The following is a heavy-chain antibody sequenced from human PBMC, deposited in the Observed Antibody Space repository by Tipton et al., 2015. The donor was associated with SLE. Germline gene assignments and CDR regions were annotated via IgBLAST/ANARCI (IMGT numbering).Heavy chain of an antibody. J-gene: IGHJ4*02. Sequence: SGFSFSGYAMHWVRQAPGKGLEWVAVISLDGSNKYYADSVKGRFTISKDNSRNTLYLEMNSLRAEDTALYYCARDSRWLPDYWGQGTLVTVSS. CDR3: ARDSRWLPDY. CDR2: ISLDGSNK. D-gene: IGHD5-12*01. CDR1: GFSFSGYA. V-gene: IGHV3-30*04.